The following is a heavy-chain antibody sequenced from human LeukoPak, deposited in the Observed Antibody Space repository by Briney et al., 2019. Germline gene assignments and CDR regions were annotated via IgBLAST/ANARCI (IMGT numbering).Heavy chain of an antibody. J-gene: IGHJ6*04. CDR2: IYSDGST. Sequence: GGSLRLSCAASGFTVSSNYMSWVRQAPGKGLEWVSIIYSDGSTYYADSVKGRFTISRDNAKNSLYLQMNSLRAEDTAVYYCAELGITMIGGVWGKGTTVTISS. CDR1: GFTVSSNY. CDR3: AELGITMIGGV. D-gene: IGHD3-10*02. V-gene: IGHV3-66*01.